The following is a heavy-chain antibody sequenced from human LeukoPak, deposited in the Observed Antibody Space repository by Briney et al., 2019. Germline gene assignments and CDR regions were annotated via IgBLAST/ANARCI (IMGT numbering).Heavy chain of an antibody. D-gene: IGHD1-26*01. V-gene: IGHV3-74*01. CDR1: GFTFSSYW. Sequence: GGSLRLSCAASGFTFSSYWMHWVRQAPGKGLVWVSHINSDGTFTTYADSVKGRFTISRDNAKNTLYLQMNSLKTEDTAVYYCTTDGVGVEGATYDNWGQGTLVSVSS. CDR2: INSDGTFT. J-gene: IGHJ4*02. CDR3: TTDGVGVEGATYDN.